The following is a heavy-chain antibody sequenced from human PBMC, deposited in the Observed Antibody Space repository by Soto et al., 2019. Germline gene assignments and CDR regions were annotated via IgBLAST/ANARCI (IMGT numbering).Heavy chain of an antibody. V-gene: IGHV3-9*01. CDR1: GFTFDDYA. Sequence: EVQLVESGGGLVQPGRSLRLSCAASGFTFDDYAMHWVRQAPGKGLEWVSGISWNSGSIGYADSVKGRFTISRDNAKNSLYLQMNSLLAVDTALYYCAKDASYSGYDLGDYWGQGTLVTVSS. CDR3: AKDASYSGYDLGDY. CDR2: ISWNSGSI. D-gene: IGHD5-12*01. J-gene: IGHJ4*02.